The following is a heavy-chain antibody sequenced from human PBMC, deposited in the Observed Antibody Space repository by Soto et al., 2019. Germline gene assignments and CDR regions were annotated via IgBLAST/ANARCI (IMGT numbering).Heavy chain of an antibody. D-gene: IGHD3-16*01. V-gene: IGHV4-59*01. J-gene: IGHJ4*02. Sequence: SETLSLTCTVSGGSISSYYWSWIRQPPGKGLEWIGYIYYSGSANYNPSLKSRVTISVDTSKNQFSLKLSSVTAADTAVYYCARRYGGNFDYWGQGTLVTVSS. CDR1: GGSISSYY. CDR2: IYYSGSA. CDR3: ARRYGGNFDY.